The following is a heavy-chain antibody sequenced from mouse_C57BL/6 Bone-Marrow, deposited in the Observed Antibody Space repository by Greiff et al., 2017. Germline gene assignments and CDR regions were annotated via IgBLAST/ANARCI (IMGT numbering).Heavy chain of an antibody. CDR2: ISSGGSYT. Sequence: EVKLMESGGDLVKPGGSLKLSCAASGFTFSSYGMSWVRQTPDKRLEWVATISSGGSYTYYPDSVKGRFTISRDNAKNTLYLQMSSLKSEDTAMYYCASYDYDEGAMDYWGQGTSVTVSS. CDR1: GFTFSSYG. V-gene: IGHV5-6*01. CDR3: ASYDYDEGAMDY. D-gene: IGHD2-4*01. J-gene: IGHJ4*01.